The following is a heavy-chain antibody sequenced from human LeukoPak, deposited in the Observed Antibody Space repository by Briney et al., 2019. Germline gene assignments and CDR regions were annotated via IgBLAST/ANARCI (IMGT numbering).Heavy chain of an antibody. CDR2: IYYSGST. D-gene: IGHD5-18*01. CDR1: GGPISSSSYY. J-gene: IGHJ6*03. Sequence: SETLSLTCTVSGGPISSSSYYWGWIRQPPGKGLEWIGSIYYSGSTYYNPSLKSRVTISVDTSKNQFSLKLSSVTAADTAVYYCARRVVDTVSLYYYYYMDVWGKGTTVTVSS. V-gene: IGHV4-39*01. CDR3: ARRVVDTVSLYYYYYMDV.